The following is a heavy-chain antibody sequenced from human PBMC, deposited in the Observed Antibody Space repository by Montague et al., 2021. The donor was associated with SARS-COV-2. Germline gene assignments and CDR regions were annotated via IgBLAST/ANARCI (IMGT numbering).Heavy chain of an antibody. D-gene: IGHD3-3*01. J-gene: IGHJ4*02. CDR1: GFSISSGYY. Sequence: ETLSLTCSVSGFSISSGYYWGWIRQTPGKGLEWIGSRYQNGATXYSPSLKRPVTILLDTSKNQFSLSLTSVTAADTAVYYCERSGVGIFDFSYFDSWGQGSLVMVSS. CDR3: ERSGVGIFDFSYFDS. CDR2: RYQNGAT. V-gene: IGHV4-38-2*02.